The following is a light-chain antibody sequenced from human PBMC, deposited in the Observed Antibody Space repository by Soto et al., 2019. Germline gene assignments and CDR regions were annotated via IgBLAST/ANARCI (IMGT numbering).Light chain of an antibody. Sequence: QSALTQPASVSGSPGQSITISCTGTNSDVGSFNLVSWYQHHPGKAPKLMIYDVSNRPSGVSNRFSGSKSGNTASLTISGLPAEDEADYYCSSYTSSSTPVVFGGGTKLTVL. CDR2: DVS. CDR3: SSYTSSSTPVV. V-gene: IGLV2-14*02. CDR1: NSDVGSFNL. J-gene: IGLJ2*01.